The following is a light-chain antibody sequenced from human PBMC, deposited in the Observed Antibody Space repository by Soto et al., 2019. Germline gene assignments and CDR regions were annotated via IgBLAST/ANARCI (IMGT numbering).Light chain of an antibody. V-gene: IGLV2-14*03. CDR3: SSYSGSSTPVV. Sequence: QSALTQPASVSGSPGQSITISCTGTSSDVGGYSYVSWYQQHPGKAPKLMIYDVSHRPSGISNRFSGSKSGNTASLTISGLQAEDEADYYCSSYSGSSTPVVFGGGTKLTVL. J-gene: IGLJ2*01. CDR2: DVS. CDR1: SSDVGGYSY.